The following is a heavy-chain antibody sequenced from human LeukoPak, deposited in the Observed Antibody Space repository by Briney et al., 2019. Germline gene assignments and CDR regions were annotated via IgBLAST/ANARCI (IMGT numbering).Heavy chain of an antibody. CDR3: ARLGMTTVTAYYWFDP. CDR2: IYYSGTT. J-gene: IGHJ5*02. CDR1: GGSISSRNNY. Sequence: SETLSLTCTVSGGSISSRNNYWGWIRQPPGKGLEWIGSIYYSGTTYYNPSLKSRVTISVDTSKNQFSLKLSSVTAADTAVYYCARLGMTTVTAYYWFDPWGQGTLVTVS. V-gene: IGHV4-39*01. D-gene: IGHD4-17*01.